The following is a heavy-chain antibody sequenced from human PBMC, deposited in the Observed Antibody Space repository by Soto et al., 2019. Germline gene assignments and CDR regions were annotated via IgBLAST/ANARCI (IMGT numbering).Heavy chain of an antibody. J-gene: IGHJ2*01. D-gene: IGHD2-21*02. CDR1: GGSISSYY. Sequence: QVQLQESGLGLVKPSETLSLTCTVSGGSISSYYWSWIRQPPGKGLEWIGYIYYSGSTNYNPSLKSRVTISVDTSKNQFSLKLSSVTAADTAVYYCARERDFYWYFDLWGRGTLVTVSS. CDR2: IYYSGST. CDR3: ARERDFYWYFDL. V-gene: IGHV4-59*01.